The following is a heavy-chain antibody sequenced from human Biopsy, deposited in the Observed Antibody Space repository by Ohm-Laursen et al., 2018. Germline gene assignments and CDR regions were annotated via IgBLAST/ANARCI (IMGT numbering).Heavy chain of an antibody. CDR1: GDSISSYY. CDR3: ARDRGYYSDRTVPGYFDL. CDR2: VYYTGST. Sequence: PSDTLSLTWPVSGDSISSYYWSWIRQPPGKGLEWIGYVYYTGSTDYNPSLQSRVTISVDTSKNHFSLRLRSVTPADTAIYYCARDRGYYSDRTVPGYFDLWGRGTLVTVSS. J-gene: IGHJ2*01. V-gene: IGHV4-59*01. D-gene: IGHD3-22*01.